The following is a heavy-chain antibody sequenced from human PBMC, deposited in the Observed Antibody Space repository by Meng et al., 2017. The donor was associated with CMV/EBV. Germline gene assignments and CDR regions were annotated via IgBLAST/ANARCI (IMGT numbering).Heavy chain of an antibody. Sequence: ASVKVSCKASGYTFTGYYMHWVRQAPGQGLEWMGWINPNSGGTNYAQKFQGRVTMTRDTSISTAYMELSRLRSEDTAVYYCARVRERITIFGVVGDAFDIWGQGTMVTVSS. CDR3: ARVRERITIFGVVGDAFDI. D-gene: IGHD3-3*01. CDR1: GYTFTGYY. V-gene: IGHV1-2*02. CDR2: INPNSGGT. J-gene: IGHJ3*02.